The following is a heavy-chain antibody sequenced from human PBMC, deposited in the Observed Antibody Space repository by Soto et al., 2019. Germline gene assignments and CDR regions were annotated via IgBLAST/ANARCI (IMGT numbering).Heavy chain of an antibody. V-gene: IGHV3-7*03. CDR3: AKDHASSRTWYYYGMDV. CDR2: IKQDGSEK. Sequence: PGGSLRLSCLASGFTLGNYWMSWVRQAPGKGLEWVANIKQDGSEKYYVDSVRGRFTISRDNSKNTLYLQMNSLRADDTAVYYCAKDHASSRTWYYYGMDVWGQGTTVTVSS. D-gene: IGHD2-2*01. J-gene: IGHJ6*02. CDR1: GFTLGNYW.